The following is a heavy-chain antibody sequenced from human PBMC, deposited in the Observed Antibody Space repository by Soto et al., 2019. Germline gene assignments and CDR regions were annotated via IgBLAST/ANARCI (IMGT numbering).Heavy chain of an antibody. D-gene: IGHD6-13*01. CDR1: GFDFNTYG. CDR3: AKDSSVTAAGSGGWVDP. J-gene: IGHJ5*02. V-gene: IGHV3-30*18. Sequence: QVQLVQSGGGVVQPGRSLRLSCAASGFDFNTYGLHWVRQAPGKGLEWVAGISFDGGNQYYADSVKGRFTISRDKSNNSLYLQRNGLGAEDTATYYCAKDSSVTAAGSGGWVDPWGQGSLVIVSS. CDR2: ISFDGGNQ.